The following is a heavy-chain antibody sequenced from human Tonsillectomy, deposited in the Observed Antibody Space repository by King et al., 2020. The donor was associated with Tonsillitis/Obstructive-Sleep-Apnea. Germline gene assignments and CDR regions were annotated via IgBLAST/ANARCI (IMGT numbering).Heavy chain of an antibody. CDR3: AGVHSSGPPSYYYYYMDV. D-gene: IGHD6-6*01. Sequence: VQLQESGPGLVKPSQTLSLTCTVSGGSISSGDYYWSWIRQHPGKGLEWIAYIYYSGNTYYNPSLKSLVTISVDTSKNQFSLKLSSVTAADTAVYYCAGVHSSGPPSYYYYYMDVWGKGTTVTVSS. CDR1: GGSISSGDYY. V-gene: IGHV4-31*01. J-gene: IGHJ6*03. CDR2: IYYSGNT.